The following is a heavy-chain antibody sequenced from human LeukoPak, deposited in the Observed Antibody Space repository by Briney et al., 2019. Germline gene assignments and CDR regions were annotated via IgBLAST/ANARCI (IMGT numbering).Heavy chain of an antibody. V-gene: IGHV1-69*06. CDR2: IIPIFGTA. Sequence: SVKVSCKASGGTFSSYAISWVRQAPGQGLEWMGGIIPIFGTANYAQKFQGRVTITADKSTSTAYMELSSLRSEDTAVYYCARILTGYSYAFDIWGQGTMVTVPS. D-gene: IGHD3-9*01. J-gene: IGHJ3*02. CDR3: ARILTGYSYAFDI. CDR1: GGTFSSYA.